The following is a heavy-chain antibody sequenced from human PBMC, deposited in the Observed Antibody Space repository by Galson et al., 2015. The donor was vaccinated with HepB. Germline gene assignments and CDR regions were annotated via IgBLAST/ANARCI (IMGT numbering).Heavy chain of an antibody. V-gene: IGHV4-39*07. CDR3: ARDRIAARHALDY. CDR2: IYYSGST. D-gene: IGHD6-6*01. Sequence: ETLSLTCTVSGGSISSSSYYWGWIRQPPGKGLEWIGSIYYSGSTYYNPSLKSRVTISVDTSKNQFSLKLSSVTAADTAVYYCARDRIAARHALDYWGQGTLVTVSS. J-gene: IGHJ4*02. CDR1: GGSISSSSYY.